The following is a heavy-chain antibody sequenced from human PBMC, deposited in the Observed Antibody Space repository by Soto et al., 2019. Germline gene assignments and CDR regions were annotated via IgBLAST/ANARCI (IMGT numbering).Heavy chain of an antibody. J-gene: IGHJ3*02. V-gene: IGHV4-34*01. CDR1: GGSFSGYY. CDR2: INHSGST. D-gene: IGHD3-22*01. CDR3: ARGYYDSSGQSNTFDI. Sequence: SETLSLTCAVYGGSFSGYYWSWIRQPPGKGLEWIGEINHSGSTNYNPSLKSRVTISVDTSKNQFSLKLNSVTAADTAVYYCARGYYDSSGQSNTFDIWGQGTMVTVSS.